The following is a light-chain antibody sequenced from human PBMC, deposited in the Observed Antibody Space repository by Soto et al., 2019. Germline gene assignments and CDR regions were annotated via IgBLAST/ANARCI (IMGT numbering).Light chain of an antibody. CDR2: DAS. V-gene: IGKV3D-15*01. CDR3: QQYGSSHT. CDR1: QSVGSD. J-gene: IGKJ5*01. Sequence: EIVMTQSPATLSVSPGERATLSCRASQSVGSDLAWYQQKPGQAPRLVISDASNRATGIPARFSGSGAGAYFNLTISRLEPADFGVYYCQQYGSSHTFGQGTRLEIK.